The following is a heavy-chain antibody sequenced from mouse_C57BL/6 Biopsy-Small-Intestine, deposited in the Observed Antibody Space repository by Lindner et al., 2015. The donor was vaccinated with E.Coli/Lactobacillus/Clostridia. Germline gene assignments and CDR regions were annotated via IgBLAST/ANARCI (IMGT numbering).Heavy chain of an antibody. CDR3: ARDPGYYGSGSYYVVSGAFDI. J-gene: IGHJ3*01. CDR1: GYTFTSYA. CDR2: INAGNGNT. Sequence: SVKVSCKASGYTFTSYAMHWVRQAPGQRLEWMGWINAGNGNTKYSQKFQGRVTITRDTSASTAYMELSSLRSEDTAVYYCARDPGYYGSGSYYVVSGAFDIWGQGTMVTVSS. V-gene: IGHV1-84*02. D-gene: IGHD2-2*01.